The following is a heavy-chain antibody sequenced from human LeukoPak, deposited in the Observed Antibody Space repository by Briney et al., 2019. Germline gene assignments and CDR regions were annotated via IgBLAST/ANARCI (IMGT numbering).Heavy chain of an antibody. V-gene: IGHV3-7*01. Sequence: GGSLRLSCAASGFTVSSNYMSWVRQAPGKGLEWVANIKKDGSEKYYVDSVKGRFTISRDNAKTSLYLQMNSLRAEDTAVYYCARDTPYYYDSSGYSASWGQGTLVTVSS. CDR2: IKKDGSEK. J-gene: IGHJ5*02. CDR3: ARDTPYYYDSSGYSAS. CDR1: GFTVSSNY. D-gene: IGHD3-22*01.